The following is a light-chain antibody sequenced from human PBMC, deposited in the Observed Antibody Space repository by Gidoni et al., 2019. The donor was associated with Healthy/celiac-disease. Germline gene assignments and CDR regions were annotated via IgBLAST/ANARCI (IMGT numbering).Light chain of an antibody. J-gene: IGKJ5*01. CDR1: QAVGSN. V-gene: IGKV3-15*01. CDR3: QQYSQWPFT. Sequence: LLLTQSPVTPSVSPGERATLPCRPIQAVGSNYLAWYQQKPGQAPRLLIFGISTRATEIPDRFSGSGSGTEFTLTINSLQSEDYAVYYCQQYSQWPFTFGQGTRLEIK. CDR2: GIS.